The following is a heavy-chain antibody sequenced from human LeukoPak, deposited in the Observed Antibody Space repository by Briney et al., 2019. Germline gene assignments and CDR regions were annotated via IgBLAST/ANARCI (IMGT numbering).Heavy chain of an antibody. CDR2: INHSGST. V-gene: IGHV4-34*01. CDR3: ARLRAVTRSSSWLQVRRRFDY. J-gene: IGHJ4*02. D-gene: IGHD6-13*01. CDR1: GGSFSGYY. Sequence: PSETLSLTCAVYGGSFSGYYWSWIRQPPGKGLEWIGEINHSGSTNYNPSLKSRVIISVDTSKNQFSLKLSSVTAADTAVYYCARLRAVTRSSSWLQVRRRFDYWGQGTLVTVSS.